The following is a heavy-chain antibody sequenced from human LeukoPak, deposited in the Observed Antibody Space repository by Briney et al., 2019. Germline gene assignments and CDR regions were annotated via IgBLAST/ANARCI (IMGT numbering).Heavy chain of an antibody. J-gene: IGHJ6*03. CDR1: GFTFSDYN. CDR3: ARGHRSGSYYFWTHKQNYYYYMDV. D-gene: IGHD3-10*01. Sequence: GGSLRLSCAASGFTFSDYNMRWIRQAPGKGLEWVSSISRSGSTKYYADSVKGRFTISRDNAKNSLFLQMNSLRAEDTAVYYCARGHRSGSYYFWTHKQNYYYYMDVWGKGTTVTISS. CDR2: ISRSGSTK. V-gene: IGHV3-11*01.